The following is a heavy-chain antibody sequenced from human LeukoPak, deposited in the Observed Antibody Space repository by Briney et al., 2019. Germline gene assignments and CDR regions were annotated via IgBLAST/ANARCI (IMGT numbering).Heavy chain of an antibody. D-gene: IGHD4-23*01. V-gene: IGHV4-31*03. CDR3: ARAEGATVVTPWWYFDL. CDR1: GGSISSGGYY. CDR2: IYYSGST. J-gene: IGHJ2*01. Sequence: SETLSLTCTVSGGSISSGGYYWSWIRQHPGKGLEWIGYIYYSGSTYYNPSLKSRVTISVDTSKNQFSLKLSSVTAADTAVYYCARAEGATVVTPWWYFDLWGRGTLVTVSS.